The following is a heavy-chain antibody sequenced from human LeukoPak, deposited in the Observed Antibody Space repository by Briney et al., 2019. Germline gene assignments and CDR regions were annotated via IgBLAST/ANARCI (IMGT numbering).Heavy chain of an antibody. Sequence: SETLSLTCNVSGGSISTTTNSWGWAWIRQRPTKGLEWIGSIYYGGSPYYTSSLKSRVTISVDTSKNQFSLKLASLTAADTAVYYCARRPIVGSTGFYFDPWGPGTLATVSS. V-gene: IGHV4-39*01. CDR3: ARRPIVGSTGFYFDP. D-gene: IGHD1-26*01. CDR2: IYYGGSP. J-gene: IGHJ5*02. CDR1: GGSISTTTNS.